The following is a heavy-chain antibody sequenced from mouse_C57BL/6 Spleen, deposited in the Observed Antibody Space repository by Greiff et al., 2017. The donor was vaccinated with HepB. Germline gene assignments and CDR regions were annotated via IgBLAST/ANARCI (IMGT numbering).Heavy chain of an antibody. Sequence: QVQLQQPGAELVKPGASVKLSCTASGYTFTSYCMHWVKQRPGRGLEWIGRIDPNSGGTKYNQKFKSKATLTVDTPSSTAYMQLSSLTSEDSAVYCCARGNGNYVNYFDYWGQGTTLTVSS. J-gene: IGHJ2*01. CDR3: ARGNGNYVNYFDY. D-gene: IGHD2-1*01. CDR1: GYTFTSYC. V-gene: IGHV1-72*01. CDR2: IDPNSGGT.